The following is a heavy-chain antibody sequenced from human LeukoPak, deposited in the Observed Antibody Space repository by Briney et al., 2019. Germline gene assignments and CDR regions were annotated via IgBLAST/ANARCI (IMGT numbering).Heavy chain of an antibody. J-gene: IGHJ4*02. Sequence: SETLSLTCTVSGYSISSGYYWGWIRQPPGKGLEWIGSLYHSGSTYYNPSLKSRVTISVDTSKNQFSLKLSSVTAADTAVYYCARGPLDIVVVPAATPFDYWGQGTLVTVSS. CDR1: GYSISSGYY. V-gene: IGHV4-38-2*02. CDR2: LYHSGST. D-gene: IGHD2-2*01. CDR3: ARGPLDIVVVPAATPFDY.